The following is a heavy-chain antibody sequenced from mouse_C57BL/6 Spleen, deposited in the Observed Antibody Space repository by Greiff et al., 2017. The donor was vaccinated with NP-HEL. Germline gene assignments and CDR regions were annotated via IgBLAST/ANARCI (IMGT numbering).Heavy chain of an antibody. CDR2: IHPNSGST. V-gene: IGHV1-64*01. J-gene: IGHJ1*02. D-gene: IGHD1-1*01. CDR3: ASAYGSSYSSYGYLDV. Sequence: VQLQQPGAELVKPGASVKLSCKASGYTFTSYWMHWVKQRPGQGLEWIGMIHPNSGSTNYNEKFTSKATLTVDKSSSTAYMQLSSLTSEDSAVYYGASAYGSSYSSYGYLDVGGTGTTVTAPS. CDR1: GYTFTSYW.